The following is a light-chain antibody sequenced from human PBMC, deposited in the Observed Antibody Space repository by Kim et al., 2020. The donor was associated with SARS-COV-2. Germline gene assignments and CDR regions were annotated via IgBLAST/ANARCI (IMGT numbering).Light chain of an antibody. CDR1: NIGSKS. V-gene: IGLV3-21*04. CDR3: QVWDSSTDHLV. Sequence: SYELTQPPSVSVAPGKTARITCGGNNIGSKSVYWYQQKPGQAPVLVIYYESDRPSGIPERFSASNSGNTATLTISRVEAGDEADYYCQVWDSSTDHLVFGGGTQLTVL. CDR2: YES. J-gene: IGLJ2*01.